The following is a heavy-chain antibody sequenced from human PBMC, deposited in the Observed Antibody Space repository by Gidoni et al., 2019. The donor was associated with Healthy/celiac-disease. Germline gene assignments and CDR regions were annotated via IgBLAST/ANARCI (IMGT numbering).Heavy chain of an antibody. CDR1: GGPISSYY. Sequence: QVQLQESGPGLVKPSETLSLTCTVSGGPISSYYWSWIRQPPGKGLEWIGYIYYSGSTNYNPSLKSRVTISVDTSKNQFSLKLSSVTAADTAVYYCARVIAVAGIPDAFDIWGQGTMVTVSS. CDR3: ARVIAVAGIPDAFDI. J-gene: IGHJ3*02. CDR2: IYYSGST. D-gene: IGHD6-19*01. V-gene: IGHV4-59*01.